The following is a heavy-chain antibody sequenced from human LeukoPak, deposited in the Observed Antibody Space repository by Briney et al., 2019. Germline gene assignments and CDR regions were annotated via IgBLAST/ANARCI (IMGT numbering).Heavy chain of an antibody. Sequence: GGSLRLSCAASGFTFSSYAMSWVRQAPGKGLEWVSAISGSGGSTYYADSVKGRFTISRDNSKNTLYLQMNSLRAEDTAVYYCAKEVVPAAIWGYNWFDPWGQGTLVTVSS. J-gene: IGHJ5*02. CDR1: GFTFSSYA. CDR2: ISGSGGST. D-gene: IGHD2-2*02. CDR3: AKEVVPAAIWGYNWFDP. V-gene: IGHV3-23*01.